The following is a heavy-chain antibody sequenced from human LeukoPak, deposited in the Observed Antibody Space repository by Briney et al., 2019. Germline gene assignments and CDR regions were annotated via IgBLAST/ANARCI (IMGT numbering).Heavy chain of an antibody. Sequence: SETLSLTCTVSGGSISSYYWSWIRQPAGKGLEWIGRIYISGSTNYNPSLTSRVTMSVDTSKNQFSLKLSSVTAADAAAYYCTKSDGYGLIRICGRGTMVTVSS. J-gene: IGHJ3*02. D-gene: IGHD3-10*01. CDR2: IYISGST. V-gene: IGHV4-4*07. CDR3: TKSDGYGLIRI. CDR1: GGSISSYY.